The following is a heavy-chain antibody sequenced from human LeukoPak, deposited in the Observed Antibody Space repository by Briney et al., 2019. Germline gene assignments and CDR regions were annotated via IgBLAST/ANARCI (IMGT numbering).Heavy chain of an antibody. Sequence: SETLSLTCTVSGGSISSYYWSWIRQPAEKGLEWIGRIYTSGSTNYNPSLKSRVTMSVDTSKNQFSLKLSSVTAADTAVYYCARAPMVRGVIISYFDYWGQGTLVAVSS. V-gene: IGHV4-4*07. CDR2: IYTSGST. CDR1: GGSISSYY. CDR3: ARAPMVRGVIISYFDY. J-gene: IGHJ4*02. D-gene: IGHD3-10*01.